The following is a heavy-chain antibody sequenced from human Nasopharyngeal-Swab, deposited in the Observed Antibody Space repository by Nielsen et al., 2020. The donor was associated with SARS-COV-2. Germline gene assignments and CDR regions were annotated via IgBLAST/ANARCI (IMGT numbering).Heavy chain of an antibody. CDR1: GGTFSSYA. Sequence: SVKVSCKASGGTFSSYAISWVRQAPGQGLEWMGGIIPIFGTANYAQKFQGRVTITADESTSTAYMKLSSLRSEDTAVYYCARKRRGYYYYGMDVWGQGTTVTVS. CDR3: ARKRRGYYYYGMDV. J-gene: IGHJ6*02. CDR2: IIPIFGTA. V-gene: IGHV1-69*13. D-gene: IGHD3-10*01.